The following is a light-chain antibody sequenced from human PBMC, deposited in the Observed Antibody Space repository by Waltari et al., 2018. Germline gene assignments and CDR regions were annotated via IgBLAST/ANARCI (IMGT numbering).Light chain of an antibody. CDR3: MIWHISAWL. J-gene: IGLJ3*02. CDR2: YKSDSRN. V-gene: IGLV5-45*01. CDR1: RGINVGTDN. Sequence: QAVLSQPPSLSASPGASASLTCTLPRGINVGTDNKDWYQQKPGGSPKYLVRYKSDSRNQQGSGVPRRFSGSKDVSANAVILFISGLQSEDEAYYYCMIWHISAWLFGGGTKLTV.